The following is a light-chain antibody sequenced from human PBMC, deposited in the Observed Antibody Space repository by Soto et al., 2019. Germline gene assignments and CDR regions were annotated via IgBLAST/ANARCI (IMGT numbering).Light chain of an antibody. J-gene: IGLJ2*01. CDR3: GAWDNSLSVVV. CDR1: SSNIGRNY. Sequence: QSVLTQPPSVSAAPGQKVTISCSGSSSNIGRNYVSWYQHLPGTAPKLLIYDNAKRPSGIPDRFSGSKSGTSATLGITGLQTGDEADYYCGAWDNSLSVVVFGGGTKLTVL. CDR2: DNA. V-gene: IGLV1-51*01.